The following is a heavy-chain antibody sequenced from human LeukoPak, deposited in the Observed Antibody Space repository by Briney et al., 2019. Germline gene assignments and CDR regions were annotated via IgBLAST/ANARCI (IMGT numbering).Heavy chain of an antibody. Sequence: SETLSLTCTVSGGSISSSSYYWGWIRQPPGKGLEWIGSIYYSGSTYYNPSLESRVTISVDKSKNQFSLKLSSVTAADTAVYYCARDSSSGYLDYWGQGTLVTVSS. CDR3: ARDSSSGYLDY. CDR2: IYYSGST. CDR1: GGSISSSSYY. V-gene: IGHV4-39*07. J-gene: IGHJ4*02. D-gene: IGHD3-22*01.